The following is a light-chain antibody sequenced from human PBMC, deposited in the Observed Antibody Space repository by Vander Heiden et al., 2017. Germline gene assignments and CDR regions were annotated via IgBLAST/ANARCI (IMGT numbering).Light chain of an antibody. J-gene: IGLJ2*01. CDR3: TSYISSTPV. CDR2: DVT. V-gene: IGLV2-14*01. Sequence: QSALTQPASVSGSPGQSITISCTGPTNDVGDYNYVSWYQQHPGKAPKRMIYDVTSRPSGVSNRFSGSKSGNTASLTISGLQAEDEADYYCTSYISSTPVCGGGTKLTV. CDR1: TNDVGDYNY.